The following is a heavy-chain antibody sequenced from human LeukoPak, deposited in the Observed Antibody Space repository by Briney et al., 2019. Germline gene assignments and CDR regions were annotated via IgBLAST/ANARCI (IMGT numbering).Heavy chain of an antibody. CDR1: GGSISSGSYY. D-gene: IGHD2-15*01. J-gene: IGHJ6*03. Sequence: SETLSLTCTVSGGSISSGSYYWSWIRQPAGKGLEWIGRIYTSGSTNYNPSLKSRVTMSVDTSKNQFSLKLSSVTAADTAVYYCASSRYCSGGSCYGYYYYYMDVWGKGTTVTISS. V-gene: IGHV4-61*02. CDR3: ASSRYCSGGSCYGYYYYYMDV. CDR2: IYTSGST.